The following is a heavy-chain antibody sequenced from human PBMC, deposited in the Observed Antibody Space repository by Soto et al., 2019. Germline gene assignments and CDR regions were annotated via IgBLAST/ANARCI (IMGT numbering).Heavy chain of an antibody. D-gene: IGHD1-1*01. CDR3: LTTTSAFEI. V-gene: IGHV3-7*01. Sequence: EVQLVESGGGLVQPGGSLRLSCAASGFTLRDYWMSWVRQAPGKGLEWVANIKQDGSEIYYVDSVEGRFTISRDNAKNSLFLQMNSLRAEDTAVYYCLTTTSAFEIWGQGTLVTVSS. J-gene: IGHJ3*02. CDR1: GFTLRDYW. CDR2: IKQDGSEI.